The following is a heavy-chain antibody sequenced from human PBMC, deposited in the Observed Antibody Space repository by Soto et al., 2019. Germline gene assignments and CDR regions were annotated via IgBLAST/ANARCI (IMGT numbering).Heavy chain of an antibody. CDR1: GFTFSSYA. J-gene: IGHJ4*02. CDR3: AEVIVAAAMGCDFDS. V-gene: IGHV3-23*01. CDR2: ISGSGGST. Sequence: EVQLLESGGGLVQPGGSLRLSCAASGFTFSSYAMSWVRQAPGKGLEWVSAISGSGGSTYYADSVKGRFTISRDNSXNTLLREVDSQSSEDTAVYDCAEVIVAAAMGCDFDSWGQGTLVTVS. D-gene: IGHD2-2*01.